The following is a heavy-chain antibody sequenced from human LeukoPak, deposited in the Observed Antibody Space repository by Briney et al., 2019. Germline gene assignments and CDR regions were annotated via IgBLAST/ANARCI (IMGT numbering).Heavy chain of an antibody. CDR3: ARGDYGGNRPLDY. CDR2: INGNGGSP. J-gene: IGHJ4*02. CDR1: GFTFDDYG. V-gene: IGHV3-20*04. D-gene: IGHD4-23*01. Sequence: GGSLRLSCAASGFTFDDYGMGWVRQAPGKGLEWISGINGNGGSPGYADSVKGRFTISRDNAKNSLYLQMNSLRAEDTAVYYCARGDYGGNRPLDYWGQGTLVTVSS.